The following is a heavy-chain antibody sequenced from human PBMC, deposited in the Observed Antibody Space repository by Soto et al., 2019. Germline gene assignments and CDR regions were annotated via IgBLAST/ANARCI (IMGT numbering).Heavy chain of an antibody. CDR2: ISYDGSNK. CDR3: ARALAAARAAPSFDY. D-gene: IGHD6-13*01. Sequence: PGGSLRLSCAASGFTFSSYAMHWVRQAPGKGLEWVAVISYDGSNKYYADSVKGRFTISRDNSKNTLYLQMNSLRAEDTAVYYCARALAAARAAPSFDYWGQGTLVTVSS. V-gene: IGHV3-30-3*01. CDR1: GFTFSSYA. J-gene: IGHJ4*02.